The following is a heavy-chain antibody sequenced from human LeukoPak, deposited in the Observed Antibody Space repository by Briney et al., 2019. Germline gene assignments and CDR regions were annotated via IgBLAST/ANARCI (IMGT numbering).Heavy chain of an antibody. Sequence: GGTLRLSCAASGFTFSSYGMSWVRQAPGKGLEWVSYISSGSSTIYYADSVKGRFTISRDNAKNSLYLQMNSLRAEDTAVYYCARHDPDYWGQGTLVTVSS. J-gene: IGHJ4*02. CDR1: GFTFSSYG. CDR2: ISSGSSTI. CDR3: ARHDPDY. V-gene: IGHV3-48*01.